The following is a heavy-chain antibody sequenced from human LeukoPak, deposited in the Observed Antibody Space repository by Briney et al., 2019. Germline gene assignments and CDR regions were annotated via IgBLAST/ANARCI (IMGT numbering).Heavy chain of an antibody. CDR1: GGTFSSYA. Sequence: ASVKVSCKASGGTFSSYAISWVRRAPGQGLEWMGRIIPIFGTANYAQKFQGRVTITTDESTSTAYMELSSLRSEDTAVYYCARDGSWELPTYYFDYWGQGTLVTVSS. J-gene: IGHJ4*02. V-gene: IGHV1-69*05. D-gene: IGHD1-26*01. CDR2: IIPIFGTA. CDR3: ARDGSWELPTYYFDY.